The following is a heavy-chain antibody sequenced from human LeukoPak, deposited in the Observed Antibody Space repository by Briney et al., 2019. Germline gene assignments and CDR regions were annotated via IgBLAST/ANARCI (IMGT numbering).Heavy chain of an antibody. D-gene: IGHD3-22*01. CDR3: AKGSYYDSSGYYYFDY. V-gene: IGHV3-23*01. J-gene: IGHJ4*02. CDR2: ISGSGGST. CDR1: EFSVGSNY. Sequence: GGSLRLSCAASEFSVGSNYMTWVRQAPGKGLEWVSAISGSGGSTYYADSVKGRFTISRDNSKNTLYLQMNSLRAEDTAVYYCAKGSYYDSSGYYYFDYWGQGTLVTVSS.